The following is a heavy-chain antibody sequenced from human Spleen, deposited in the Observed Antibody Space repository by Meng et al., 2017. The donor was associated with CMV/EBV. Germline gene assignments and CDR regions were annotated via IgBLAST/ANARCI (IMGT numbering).Heavy chain of an antibody. CDR1: GFTFSHYC. Sequence: GESLKISCAASGFTFSHYCMTWVRQAPGMGLEWVANINQDGSEKDYVDSVNGRFTISRDDAKNSLYLQMNSLRAEDTAVYYCVREVGFGWGQGTLVTVSS. J-gene: IGHJ4*02. V-gene: IGHV3-7*01. CDR3: VREVGFG. D-gene: IGHD3-10*01. CDR2: INQDGSEK.